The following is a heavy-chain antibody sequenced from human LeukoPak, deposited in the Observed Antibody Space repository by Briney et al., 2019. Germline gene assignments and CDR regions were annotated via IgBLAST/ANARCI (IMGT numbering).Heavy chain of an antibody. Sequence: GGSLRLSCAASGFTFSSYWMSWVRQAPGKGLEWVANIKQDGSEKYYVDSVKGRFTISRDNSKNTLYLQMNSLRAEDTAVYYCAKDSGSYYRFVGYWGQGTLVTVSS. D-gene: IGHD1-26*01. CDR3: AKDSGSYYRFVGY. CDR1: GFTFSSYW. CDR2: IKQDGSEK. J-gene: IGHJ4*02. V-gene: IGHV3-7*01.